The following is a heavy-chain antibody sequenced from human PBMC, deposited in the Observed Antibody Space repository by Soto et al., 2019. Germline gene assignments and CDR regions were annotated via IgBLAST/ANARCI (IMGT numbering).Heavy chain of an antibody. V-gene: IGHV1-24*01. J-gene: IGHJ4*02. CDR3: ARSTNDYGDRH. CDR2: FDPEDGET. Sequence: ASVKVSCKVSGYTLTELSMHWVRQAPGKGLEWMGGFDPEDGETIYAQKFQGRVTMTRNTSISTAYMELSSLRSEDTAVYYCARSTNDYGDRHWGQGTLVTVSS. CDR1: GYTLTELS. D-gene: IGHD4-17*01.